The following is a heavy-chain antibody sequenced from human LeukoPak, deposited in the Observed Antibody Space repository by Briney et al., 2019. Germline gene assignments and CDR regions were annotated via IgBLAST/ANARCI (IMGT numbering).Heavy chain of an antibody. CDR1: GGSISSYY. D-gene: IGHD6-13*01. J-gene: IGHJ4*02. V-gene: IGHV4-4*07. CDR2: FYTSGST. CDR3: AREEGSSWYSHFDY. Sequence: SETLSLTCTVSGGSISSYYWNWIRQPAGRGLEWIGRFYTSGSTNYNPSLKSRVTMSVDTSKNQFSLKLSSVTAADTAVYYCAREEGSSWYSHFDYWGQGTLVTVSS.